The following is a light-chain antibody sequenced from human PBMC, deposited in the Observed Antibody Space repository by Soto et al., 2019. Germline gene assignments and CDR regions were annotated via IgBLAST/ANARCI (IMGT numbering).Light chain of an antibody. CDR3: SSYAASNNLGV. CDR2: EVS. Sequence: QSVLTQPPSASGSPGQSVTISCIGTSSDVGGYNYVSWYQQHPGKAPKPMIYEVSKRPSGVPDRFSGSKSGNTASLTVSGLQAEDEADYYCSSYAASNNLGVFGGGTKLTVL. V-gene: IGLV2-8*01. J-gene: IGLJ2*01. CDR1: SSDVGGYNY.